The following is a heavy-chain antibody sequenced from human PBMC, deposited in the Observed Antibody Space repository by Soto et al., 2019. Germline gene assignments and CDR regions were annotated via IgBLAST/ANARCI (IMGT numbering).Heavy chain of an antibody. CDR2: IHYSGST. D-gene: IGHD2-15*01. CDR3: TKYFRKDEEGYSFHY. J-gene: IGHJ4*02. CDR1: DDSSDGYY. V-gene: IGHV4-59*01. Sequence: ETPSLSRTVSDDSSDGYYWTWIGLSPGKVLEWVGYIHYSGSTNYNPSLKSRVTMSVDSAKNQFSLQLSSVTAADTAVYFCTKYFRKDEEGYSFHYWCQAALVTLSS.